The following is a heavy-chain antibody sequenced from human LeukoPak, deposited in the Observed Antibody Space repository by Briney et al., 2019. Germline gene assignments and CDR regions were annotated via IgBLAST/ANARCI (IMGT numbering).Heavy chain of an antibody. D-gene: IGHD6-13*01. Sequence: GASVKVSCKASGYTFTSYGMNWVRQAPGQGLEWMGWINTNTGNPTYAQGFTGRFVFSLDTSVSTAYLQISSLKAEDTAVYYCARDRLYIAAAGTGGHPLGYWGQGTLVTVSS. CDR2: INTNTGNP. J-gene: IGHJ4*02. CDR3: ARDRLYIAAAGTGGHPLGY. V-gene: IGHV7-4-1*02. CDR1: GYTFTSYG.